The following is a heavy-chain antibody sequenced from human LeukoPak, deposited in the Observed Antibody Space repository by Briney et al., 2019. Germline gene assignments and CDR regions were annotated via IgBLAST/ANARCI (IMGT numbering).Heavy chain of an antibody. CDR1: GGSISSYY. CDR2: IYTSGST. D-gene: IGHD3-10*01. Sequence: SETLSLTCTVSGGSISSYYWSWIRQPAGKGLEWIGRIYTSGSTNYNPSLKSRVTMSVDTSKNQFSLKLSSVTAADTAVYYCARHDVLYYYGSGSYGWFDPWGQGTLVTVSS. J-gene: IGHJ5*02. V-gene: IGHV4-4*07. CDR3: ARHDVLYYYGSGSYGWFDP.